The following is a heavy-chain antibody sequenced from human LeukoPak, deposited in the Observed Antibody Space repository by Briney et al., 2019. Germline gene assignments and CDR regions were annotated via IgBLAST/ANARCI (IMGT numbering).Heavy chain of an antibody. CDR1: GFTFSNYA. CDR2: ISGSGGST. D-gene: IGHD6-6*01. CDR3: AKPPDSIATRRDTFDI. J-gene: IGHJ3*02. Sequence: KSGGSLRLSCAASGFTFSNYAMSWVRQAPGKGLEWVSAISGSGGSTYYAGSVQGRFTISRDNSRTTLFLQMNSLRAEDTAVYYCAKPPDSIATRRDTFDIWGQGTMVTVSS. V-gene: IGHV3-23*01.